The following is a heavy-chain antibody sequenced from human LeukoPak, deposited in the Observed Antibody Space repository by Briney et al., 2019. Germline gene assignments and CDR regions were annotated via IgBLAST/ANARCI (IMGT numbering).Heavy chain of an antibody. CDR2: IIPIFGTA. CDR1: GYTFTGYY. D-gene: IGHD2-8*02. CDR3: ARGGTGATESHYYYYGMDV. Sequence: SVKVSCKASGYTFTGYYMHWVRQAPGQGLEWMGGIIPIFGTANYAQKFQGRVTITADESTSTAYMELSSLRSEDTAVYYCARGGTGATESHYYYYGMDVWGQGTTVTVSS. V-gene: IGHV1-69*13. J-gene: IGHJ6*02.